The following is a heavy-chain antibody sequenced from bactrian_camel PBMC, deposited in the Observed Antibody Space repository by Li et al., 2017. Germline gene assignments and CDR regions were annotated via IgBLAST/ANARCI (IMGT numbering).Heavy chain of an antibody. V-gene: IGHV3S25*01. CDR1: ENIAWTDW. J-gene: IGHJ4*01. D-gene: IGHD2*01. Sequence: QLVESGGGLVQPGGSLRLSCAASENIAWTDWMGWFRQAPGKGLEWVSTINSGSVSTYYPNSVKGRFTISRDNAKNTLYLHMNNLKPDDTAMYYCAAHATYSGGYYTPFLSSNLRYWGQGTQVTVS. CDR3: AAHATYSGGYYTPFLSSNLRY. CDR2: INSGSVST.